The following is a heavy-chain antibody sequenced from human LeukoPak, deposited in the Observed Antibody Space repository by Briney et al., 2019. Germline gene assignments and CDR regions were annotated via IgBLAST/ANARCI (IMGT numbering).Heavy chain of an antibody. J-gene: IGHJ4*02. Sequence: SETLSLTCTVSGGSISSYYWSWIRQPPGKGLEWIGYIYYSGSTNYNPSLKSRVTISVDTSKNQFSLKLSSVTAADTAVYYCAREGPLIHYYGSGSYYLDWGQGTLVTVSS. CDR2: IYYSGST. V-gene: IGHV4-59*01. CDR3: AREGPLIHYYGSGSYYLD. D-gene: IGHD3-10*01. CDR1: GGSISSYY.